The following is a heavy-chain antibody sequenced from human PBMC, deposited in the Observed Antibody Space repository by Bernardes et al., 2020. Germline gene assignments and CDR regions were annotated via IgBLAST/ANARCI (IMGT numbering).Heavy chain of an antibody. Sequence: SETLSLTCIVSGGSISPYYWSWIRQPPGKGLEWIGYIYYSGSTNYNPSLKSRVTISVDTSKNQFSLKLNSVTAADTAVYYCARGNWAVLPAAFDPWGQGTLVTVSS. V-gene: IGHV4-59*01. J-gene: IGHJ5*02. D-gene: IGHD2-2*01. CDR2: IYYSGST. CDR3: ARGNWAVLPAAFDP. CDR1: GGSISPYY.